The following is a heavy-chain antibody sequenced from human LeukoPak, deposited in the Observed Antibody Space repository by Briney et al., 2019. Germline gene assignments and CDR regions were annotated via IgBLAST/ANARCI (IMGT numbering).Heavy chain of an antibody. CDR1: GGSFSDNC. CDR2: IDHRGST. V-gene: IGHV4-34*01. Sequence: PSETLSLTCVVYGGSFSDNCWSWIRQPPGKGLEWIGDIDHRGSTNYNPSLKSRLTISLDTSKNQFSLKVSSVTAADTAVYYCAVYTSSSWYGWFDPWGQGTLVTVSS. D-gene: IGHD6-13*01. CDR3: AVYTSSSWYGWFDP. J-gene: IGHJ5*02.